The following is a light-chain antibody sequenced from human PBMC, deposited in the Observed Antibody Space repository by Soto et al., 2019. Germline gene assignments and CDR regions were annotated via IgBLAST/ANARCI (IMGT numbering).Light chain of an antibody. CDR1: SSNIGSNT. Sequence: QSVLTQPPSASGTPGQRVTISCSGASSNIGSNTVNWYQQVPGTAPKLLIYGSNQRPSGVPDRFSGSKSGTSASLAISGLQSEDEADYYSAAWDDSLNSYVIFGGGTKLTVL. J-gene: IGLJ2*01. CDR2: GSN. V-gene: IGLV1-44*01. CDR3: AAWDDSLNSYVI.